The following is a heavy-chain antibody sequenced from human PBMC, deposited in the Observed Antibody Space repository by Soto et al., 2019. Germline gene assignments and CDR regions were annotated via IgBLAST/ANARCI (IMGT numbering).Heavy chain of an antibody. CDR3: AKGPYGSGSYYPYYFDY. J-gene: IGHJ4*02. CDR1: GFTFTSYA. V-gene: IGHV3-23*01. Sequence: GGSLRLSCAASGFTFTSYAMNWVRQAPGKGLEWVSLISGSGGSTYYADSVKGRFTISRDNSKNTLYLQMNSLRAEDTAVYYCAKGPYGSGSYYPYYFDYWGQGTXVTVSS. CDR2: ISGSGGST. D-gene: IGHD3-10*01.